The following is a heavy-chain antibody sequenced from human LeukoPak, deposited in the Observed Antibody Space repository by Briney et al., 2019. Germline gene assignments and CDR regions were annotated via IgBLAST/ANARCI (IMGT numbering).Heavy chain of an antibody. CDR1: DGSISSSSYY. D-gene: IGHD1-26*01. Sequence: PSETLSLTCTVSDGSISSSSYYWGWIRQPPGKGLEWVANIKQDGSEKYYVDSVKGRFTISRDNAKNSLYLQMNSLRAEDTAVYYCARDRSMGGATAAFDIWGQGTMVTVSS. J-gene: IGHJ3*02. CDR2: IKQDGSEK. V-gene: IGHV3-7*01. CDR3: ARDRSMGGATAAFDI.